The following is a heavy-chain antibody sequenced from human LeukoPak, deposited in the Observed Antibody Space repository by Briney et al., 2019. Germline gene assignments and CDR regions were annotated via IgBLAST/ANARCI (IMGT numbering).Heavy chain of an antibody. D-gene: IGHD2-21*01. Sequence: ASVKVSCKASGYTFTSYGISWVRQAPGQGLEWMGWISPYNGNTDYAPKLQGRVTMTTDTATSTAYMELTSLTSDDTAVYYCARDRQCGYWGQGTLVTVSS. V-gene: IGHV1-18*01. CDR2: ISPYNGNT. J-gene: IGHJ4*02. CDR1: GYTFTSYG. CDR3: ARDRQCGY.